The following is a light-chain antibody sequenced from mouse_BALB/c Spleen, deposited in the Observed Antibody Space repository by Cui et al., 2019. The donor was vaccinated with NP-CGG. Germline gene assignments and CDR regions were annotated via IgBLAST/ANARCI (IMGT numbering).Light chain of an antibody. Sequence: QAVFTPASGLTTSPGETVTLTCRSSTGAVTTNNYANWVQKKPDHLFTGLIGGTNNRAPGVPARFSGSLIGDKAALTITGAQTEDEARYFCALWYSNHWVFGGGTKLTVL. J-gene: IGLJ1*01. CDR3: ALWYSNHWV. CDR2: GTN. CDR1: TGAVTTNNY. V-gene: IGLV1*01.